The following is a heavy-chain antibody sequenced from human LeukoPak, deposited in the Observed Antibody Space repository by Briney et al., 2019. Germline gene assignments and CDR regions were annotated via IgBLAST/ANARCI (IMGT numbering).Heavy chain of an antibody. Sequence: GGSLRLSCAASGFSFSSHWMSWVRRAPGKGLEWVANIRPDGSAQYYVDSVKGHFTISRDNAKNSLFLHMNSLRAEDTALYYCAKWGYISGYYYDFWGQGTLVTVSS. CDR1: GFSFSSHW. J-gene: IGHJ4*02. CDR2: IRPDGSAQ. V-gene: IGHV3-7*03. CDR3: AKWGYISGYYYDF. D-gene: IGHD6-19*01.